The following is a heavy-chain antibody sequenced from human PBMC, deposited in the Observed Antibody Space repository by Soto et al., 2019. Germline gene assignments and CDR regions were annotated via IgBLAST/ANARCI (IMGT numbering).Heavy chain of an antibody. J-gene: IGHJ3*02. Sequence: QVQLQESGPGLVKPSETLSLTCTVSGGSISSYYWSWIRQPAGKGLEWIGRIYTSGSTNYNPSLKSRVTMSVDTSKNQFSLKLSSVTAADTAVYYCARTRIVVVPASGDFDAFDIWGQGTMVTVSS. V-gene: IGHV4-4*07. CDR1: GGSISSYY. CDR2: IYTSGST. CDR3: ARTRIVVVPASGDFDAFDI. D-gene: IGHD2-2*01.